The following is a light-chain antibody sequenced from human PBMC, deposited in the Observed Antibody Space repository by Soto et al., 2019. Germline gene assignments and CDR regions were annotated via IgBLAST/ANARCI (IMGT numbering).Light chain of an antibody. CDR2: DAS. J-gene: IGKJ1*01. CDR3: HQYNTYSWT. V-gene: IGKV1-5*01. CDR1: QSVNTW. Sequence: DIQMTQSPSTLSASVGDRVTMTCRASQSVNTWLAWYQQKPGKAPRLLIYDASNLQGGVPSRFSGSGSGTEFTLTISSLQPDDFATYYCHQYNTYSWTFGQGTKLEVK.